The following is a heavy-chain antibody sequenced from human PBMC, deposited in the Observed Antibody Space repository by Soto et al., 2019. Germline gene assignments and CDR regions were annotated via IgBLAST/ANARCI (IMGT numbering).Heavy chain of an antibody. V-gene: IGHV3-30-3*01. Sequence: PGGSLSLSCAASGFTFSSYAMHWVRQAQGKGLEGVAVISYDGSNKYYADSVKGRFTISRDNSKNTLYLQMNSLRAEDTAVYYCARDKTDCSGGSCYYLDYFDYWGQGTLVTVSS. CDR1: GFTFSSYA. CDR2: ISYDGSNK. CDR3: ARDKTDCSGGSCYYLDYFDY. D-gene: IGHD2-15*01. J-gene: IGHJ4*02.